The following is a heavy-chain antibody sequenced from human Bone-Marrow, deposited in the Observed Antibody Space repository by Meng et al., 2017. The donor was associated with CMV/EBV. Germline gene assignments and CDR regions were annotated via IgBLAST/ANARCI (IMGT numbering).Heavy chain of an antibody. D-gene: IGHD3-22*01. Sequence: SETLSLTCTVSGGSVSSGSFYWSWIRQPPGKGLEWIGYIYYSGSTNYNPSLKSRVTMSVDTSKNQFSLKLSSVTAADTAVYYCARDASGSTWTYYYDSSGLGAFDIWGQGTRVTVSS. CDR2: IYYSGST. J-gene: IGHJ3*02. CDR1: GGSVSSGSFY. V-gene: IGHV4-61*01. CDR3: ARDASGSTWTYYYDSSGLGAFDI.